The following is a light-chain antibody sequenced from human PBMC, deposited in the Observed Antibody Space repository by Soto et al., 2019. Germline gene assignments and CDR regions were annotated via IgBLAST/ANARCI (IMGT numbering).Light chain of an antibody. J-gene: IGKJ4*01. Sequence: DIQMTQSPSTLSASVGDRVTITCRASQSISSWLAWYQQKPGKATKLLIYDASSLESGVPSRFSGSGSETEFTHTISSLQPDEFATYYCQQYNSYVTVGGGTKVEIK. V-gene: IGKV1-5*01. CDR2: DAS. CDR1: QSISSW. CDR3: QQYNSYVT.